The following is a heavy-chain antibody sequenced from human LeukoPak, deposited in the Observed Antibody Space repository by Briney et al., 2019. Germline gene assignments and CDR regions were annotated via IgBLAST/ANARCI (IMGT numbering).Heavy chain of an antibody. CDR3: ARGAGRDFWSGYSGGF. Sequence: SETLSLTCTVPGASISSSYWGWIPQPPGKGLEWIGYISHSGSPNYNPSLKSRVTISVDTSKNQFSLKLTSVTAADTAVYHCARGAGRDFWSGYSGGFWGQGTLVTVSS. D-gene: IGHD3-3*01. CDR2: ISHSGSP. J-gene: IGHJ4*02. V-gene: IGHV4-59*13. CDR1: GASISSSY.